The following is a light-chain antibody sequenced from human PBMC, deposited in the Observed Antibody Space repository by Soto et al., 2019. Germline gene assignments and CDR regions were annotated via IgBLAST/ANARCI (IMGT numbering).Light chain of an antibody. J-gene: IGLJ1*01. CDR2: EVS. Sequence: QSVLTQPASVSGTPGQSITISCTGTSSDVGSYNLVSWYQQHPGKAPKLMIYEVSKRHSGVSNRFSGSKSGNTASLTISGLQAEYEADYYCCSYASISTHVFGTGTKVTDL. CDR1: SSDVGSYNL. CDR3: CSYASISTHV. V-gene: IGLV2-23*02.